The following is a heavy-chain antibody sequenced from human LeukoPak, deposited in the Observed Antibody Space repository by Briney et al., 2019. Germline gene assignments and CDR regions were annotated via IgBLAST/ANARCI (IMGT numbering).Heavy chain of an antibody. D-gene: IGHD4-23*01. CDR1: GFNFDDYT. V-gene: IGHV3-43*01. CDR3: ARDSGPYGGLEYFQH. CDR2: ITWDGGSA. Sequence: GGSLRLSCAASGFNFDDYTMHWVRQAPGKGLEWVPLITWDGGSAFYADSVKGRFTISRDNSKNTLYLQMNSLRAEDTAVYYCARDSGPYGGLEYFQHWGQGTLVTVSS. J-gene: IGHJ1*01.